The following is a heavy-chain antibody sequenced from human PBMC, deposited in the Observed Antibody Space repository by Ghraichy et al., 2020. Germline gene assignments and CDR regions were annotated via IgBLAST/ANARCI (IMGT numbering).Heavy chain of an antibody. D-gene: IGHD5-24*01. CDR2: INSGNGET. CDR3: AKRSKDGYNSPIDY. Sequence: GGSLRLSCTGSRFTFNNYAMNWVRQAPGKGLEWVSDINSGNGETWYADSVKGRFTISRDNSKNSVYLQMNSLRADDTAIYYCAKRSKDGYNSPIDYWGHGIRVTVSS. J-gene: IGHJ4*01. CDR1: RFTFNNYA. V-gene: IGHV3-23*01.